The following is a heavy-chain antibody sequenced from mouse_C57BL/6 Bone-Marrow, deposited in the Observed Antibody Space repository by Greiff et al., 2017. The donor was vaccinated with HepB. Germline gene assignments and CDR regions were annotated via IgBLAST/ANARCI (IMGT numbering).Heavy chain of an antibody. CDR3: AVYGSSRYYAMDY. V-gene: IGHV1-82*01. Sequence: VNVVESGPELVKPGASVKISCKASGYAFSSSWMNWVKQRPGKGLEWIGRIYPGDGDTNYNGKFKGKATLTADKSSSTAYMQLSSLTSEDSAVYFCAVYGSSRYYAMDYWGQGTSVTVSS. CDR2: IYPGDGDT. CDR1: GYAFSSSW. J-gene: IGHJ4*01. D-gene: IGHD1-1*01.